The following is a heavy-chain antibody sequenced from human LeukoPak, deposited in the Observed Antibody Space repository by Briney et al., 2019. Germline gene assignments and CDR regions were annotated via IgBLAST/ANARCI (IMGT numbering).Heavy chain of an antibody. J-gene: IGHJ4*02. V-gene: IGHV4-4*09. CDR1: GGSISSYY. Sequence: PSETLSLTCTVSGGSISSYYWSWIRQPPGKGLEWIGYIYTSGSTNYNPSLKSRVTISVDTSKNQFSLKLSSVTAADTAVYYCASYYYDSSGYYYYFDYWGQGTLVTVSS. CDR2: IYTSGST. D-gene: IGHD3-22*01. CDR3: ASYYYDSSGYYYYFDY.